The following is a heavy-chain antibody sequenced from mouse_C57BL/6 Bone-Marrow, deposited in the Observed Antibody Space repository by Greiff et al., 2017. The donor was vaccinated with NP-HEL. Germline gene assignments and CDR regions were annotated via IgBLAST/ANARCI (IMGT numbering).Heavy chain of an antibody. J-gene: IGHJ1*03. V-gene: IGHV1-69*01. CDR2: IEPADGCT. CDR3: ARSGARYFDF. CDR1: GYTFTGYW. Sequence: VQLQQPGAELVMPGASVKLSCKASGYTFTGYWMQWVKQRPGHGLEWIGEIEPADGCTNYNEKFKGKATLTVDKSSSTAYMQLSSLPSEDAEVYSCARSGARYFDFWGTGTTVTVSS.